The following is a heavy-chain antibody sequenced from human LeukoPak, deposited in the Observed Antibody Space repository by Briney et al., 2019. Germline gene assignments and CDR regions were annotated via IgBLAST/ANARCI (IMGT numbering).Heavy chain of an antibody. D-gene: IGHD3-9*01. CDR2: IYNSGST. Sequence: PSETLSLTCTVSGGSISSSSYYWGWIRQPPGKGLEWIGYIYNSGSTNYNPSLKSRVTISVDRPKNQFSLKLSSVTAADTAVYYCARGENDILTGLFPPIDYWGQGTLVTVSS. J-gene: IGHJ4*02. CDR3: ARGENDILTGLFPPIDY. V-gene: IGHV4-61*05. CDR1: GGSISSSSYY.